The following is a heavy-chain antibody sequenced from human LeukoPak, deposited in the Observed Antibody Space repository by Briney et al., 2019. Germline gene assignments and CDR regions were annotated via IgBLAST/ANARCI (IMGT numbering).Heavy chain of an antibody. D-gene: IGHD1-26*01. CDR2: IWYDGSNK. CDR1: GFTFSDYT. V-gene: IGHV3-33*01. Sequence: GRSLRLSCAASGFTFSDYTIHWVRQAPGKGLEWVAVIWYDGSNKYYADSVKGRFTISRDNSKNTLYLHMNSLRVEDTAMYYCATNSGSPGGYWGQGTLVTVSS. J-gene: IGHJ4*02. CDR3: ATNSGSPGGY.